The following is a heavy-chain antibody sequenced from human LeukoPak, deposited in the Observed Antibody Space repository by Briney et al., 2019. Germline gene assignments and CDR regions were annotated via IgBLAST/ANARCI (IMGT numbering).Heavy chain of an antibody. D-gene: IGHD1-7*01. CDR3: ARDQNYGGGDDAFDI. CDR1: GGSISSNY. V-gene: IGHV3-11*04. J-gene: IGHJ3*02. Sequence: LSLTCTVSGGSISSNYWSWIRQPPGKGLEWGSDISTSDNNIYYADSVKGRFIISRDNAKNSLCLQMNSPRAEDTAVYYCARDQNYGGGDDAFDIWGQGTLVTVSS. CDR2: ISTSDNNI.